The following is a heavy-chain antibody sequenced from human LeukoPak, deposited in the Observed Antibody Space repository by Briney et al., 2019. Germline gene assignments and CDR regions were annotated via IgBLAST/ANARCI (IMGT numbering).Heavy chain of an antibody. D-gene: IGHD3-22*01. Sequence: SETQSLTCTVSGGSINSYYWSWIRQPPGKGLEWIGYIYYSGSTDYNPSLKSRVTMSVDTSKNQFSLKLSSVTAADTAVYYCAKDMIQDYWGQGTLVTVSS. CDR1: GGSINSYY. CDR2: IYYSGST. CDR3: AKDMIQDY. J-gene: IGHJ4*02. V-gene: IGHV4-59*12.